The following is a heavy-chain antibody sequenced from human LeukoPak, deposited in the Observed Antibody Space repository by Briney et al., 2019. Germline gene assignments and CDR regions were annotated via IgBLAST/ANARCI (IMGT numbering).Heavy chain of an antibody. Sequence: SQTLSLTCAISGDIVTSNSAAWDWIRPSPSSGLEWLGRTYYRSTWYNDYAVAVKSRITTNPDTSKNKFSLQLNSLTPEDTAVYYCARSGTGTTDYYYCYCMDAWGKGTPVTVSS. CDR1: GDIVTSNSAA. J-gene: IGHJ6*03. V-gene: IGHV6-1*01. CDR2: TYYRSTWYN. CDR3: ARSGTGTTDYYYCYCMDA. D-gene: IGHD1-7*01.